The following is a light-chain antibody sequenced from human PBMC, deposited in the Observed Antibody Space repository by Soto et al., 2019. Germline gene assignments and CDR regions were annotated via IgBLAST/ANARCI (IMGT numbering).Light chain of an antibody. CDR1: QDISNY. CDR3: QQYDKLPPYT. CDR2: DAS. V-gene: IGKV1-33*01. Sequence: DIQMTQSPSSLSASVGDRVTITCQASQDISNYLNWYQQKPGKATKLLIYDASNLETGVPSRFSGSGSGTDFTFTISSLQPEDIATYYCQQYDKLPPYTFGQGTKLEIK. J-gene: IGKJ2*01.